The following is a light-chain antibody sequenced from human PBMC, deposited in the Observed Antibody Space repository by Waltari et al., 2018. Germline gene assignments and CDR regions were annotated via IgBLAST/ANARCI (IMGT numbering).Light chain of an antibody. CDR2: GAS. CDR1: QRVGTN. V-gene: IGKV3-15*01. J-gene: IGKJ1*01. Sequence: DIVMTQSPATLSVSPGERATPSCRASQRVGTNLAWYQQRPGQAPRLLLYGASSRATGIPARFSGSGSGTDFTLTINSLQPEDFALYYCQQYHNWPPWAFGQGTKVEIK. CDR3: QQYHNWPPWA.